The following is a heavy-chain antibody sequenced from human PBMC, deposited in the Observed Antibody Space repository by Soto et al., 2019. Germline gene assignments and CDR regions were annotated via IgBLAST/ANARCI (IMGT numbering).Heavy chain of an antibody. CDR1: GFTFSIYA. D-gene: IGHD2-15*01. J-gene: IGHJ4*01. V-gene: IGHV3-23*01. Sequence: PGGSLRLSCAASGFTFSIYAMNWVRQAPGKGLEWVSSISGSGDSTDYADSVKGRFTISRDNSKNMVFLQMNSLRAEDTAVYYCAKVPHWIATPLTFDYSGPRPLVTVSS. CDR3: AKVPHWIATPLTFDY. CDR2: ISGSGDST.